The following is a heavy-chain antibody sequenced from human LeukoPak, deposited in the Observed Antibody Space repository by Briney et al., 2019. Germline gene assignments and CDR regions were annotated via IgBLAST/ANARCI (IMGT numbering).Heavy chain of an antibody. CDR2: INAGNGNT. V-gene: IGHV1-3*01. Sequence: RASVNVSCKASGYTFTSYAMHWVRQAPGQRLEWMGWINAGNGNTKYSQKFQGRVTITRDTSASTAYMELSSLRSEDTAVYYCARVWVPYYYYGMDVWGQGTTVTVSS. CDR3: ARVWVPYYYYGMDV. CDR1: GYTFTSYA. D-gene: IGHD7-27*01. J-gene: IGHJ6*02.